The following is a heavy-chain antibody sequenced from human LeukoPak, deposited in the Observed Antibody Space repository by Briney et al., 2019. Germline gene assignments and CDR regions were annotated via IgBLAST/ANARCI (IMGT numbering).Heavy chain of an antibody. Sequence: NAGGSLRLSCAASGFTFSSYSMNWVRQAPGKGLEWVSSISSSSSYIYYADSVKGRFTISRDNAKNSLYLQMNSLRAEDTAVYYCARDLGSYSAYFDHWGQGTLVTVSS. CDR3: ARDLGSYSAYFDH. J-gene: IGHJ4*02. D-gene: IGHD1-26*01. CDR1: GFTFSSYS. V-gene: IGHV3-21*01. CDR2: ISSSSSYI.